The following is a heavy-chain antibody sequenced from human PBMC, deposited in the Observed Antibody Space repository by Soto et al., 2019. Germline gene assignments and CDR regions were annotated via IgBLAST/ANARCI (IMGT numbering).Heavy chain of an antibody. J-gene: IGHJ5*02. CDR1: GGSISNYY. Sequence: SETLSLTCTFSGGSISNYYWTWVRQPPGKGLEWIGYVYYSGSTNYNPSLESRVTISIDASKNQFSLKMKSVTAADTAVYYCVRDYLLTGFDPWGQGALVTVSS. V-gene: IGHV4-59*01. D-gene: IGHD3-9*01. CDR3: VRDYLLTGFDP. CDR2: VYYSGST.